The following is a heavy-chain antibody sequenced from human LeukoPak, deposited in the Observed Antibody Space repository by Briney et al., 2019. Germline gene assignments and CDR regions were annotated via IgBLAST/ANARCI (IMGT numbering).Heavy chain of an antibody. V-gene: IGHV3-7*01. Sequence: GGSLRLSCAASGFTFSSYWMSWVRQAPGKGLEWVANINQDGSAKDYGGSVEGRFTISRDNAKNSLYLQMNSLTAEDTAVYFCASAPNENYFDFGGQGTLVTVSS. CDR1: GFTFSSYW. J-gene: IGHJ4*02. CDR3: ASAPNENYFDF. CDR2: INQDGSAK.